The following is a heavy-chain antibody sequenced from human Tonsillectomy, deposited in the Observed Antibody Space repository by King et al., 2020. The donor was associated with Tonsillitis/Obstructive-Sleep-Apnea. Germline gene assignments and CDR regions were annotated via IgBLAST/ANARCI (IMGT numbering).Heavy chain of an antibody. V-gene: IGHV3-30*01. CDR3: ARDPSSYDFWSGPRGYFDY. D-gene: IGHD3-3*01. CDR1: GFTFSSYA. Sequence: VQLVESGGGVVQPGRSLRLSCAASGFTFSSYAMHWVRQAPGKGLEWVAVISYDGSNKYYADSVKGRFTISRDNSKNTLYLQMNSLRAEDTAVYYCARDPSSYDFWSGPRGYFDYWGQGTLVTVSS. CDR2: ISYDGSNK. J-gene: IGHJ4*02.